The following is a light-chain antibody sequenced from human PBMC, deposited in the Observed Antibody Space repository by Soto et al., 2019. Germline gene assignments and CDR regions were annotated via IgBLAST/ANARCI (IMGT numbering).Light chain of an antibody. Sequence: DIQMTQSPSTLSGSVGDRVTITCRASQTISSWLAWYQQKPGKAPKLLSYKASTLKSGVPSRFSGSGSGTEFTLTISSLQPDDFETYYCQHYNSYSEAFGQGTKVELK. CDR3: QHYNSYSEA. V-gene: IGKV1-5*03. CDR1: QTISSW. J-gene: IGKJ1*01. CDR2: KAS.